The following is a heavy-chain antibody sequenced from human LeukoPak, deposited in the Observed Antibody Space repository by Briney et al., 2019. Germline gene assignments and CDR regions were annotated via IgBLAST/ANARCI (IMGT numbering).Heavy chain of an antibody. CDR2: ISYDGSNK. Sequence: GGSVGLSCAASGFTFSSYYMHWVRQAPGKGLEWVAVISYDGSNKYYADSVKGRFTISRDNSKNTLYLQMNSRRAEDTAVYYCAKGDGSGSYYNEGGNWFGPWGQGTLVTVS. V-gene: IGHV3-30*18. D-gene: IGHD3-10*01. CDR1: GFTFSSYY. CDR3: AKGDGSGSYYNEGGNWFGP. J-gene: IGHJ5*02.